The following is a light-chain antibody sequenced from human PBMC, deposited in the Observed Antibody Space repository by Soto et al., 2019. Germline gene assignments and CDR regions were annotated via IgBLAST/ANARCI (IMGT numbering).Light chain of an antibody. CDR1: QSVSSSY. CDR2: GAS. V-gene: IGKV3-20*01. Sequence: EIVLTQSPGTLSLSPGERATLSCRASQSVSSSYLAWYQHKPGQAPRLLIYGASSRATGIPDRFSGSGSGTDFTLTISRLEPEDFAVYYCQQYDTSPLTFGGGTKGEIK. J-gene: IGKJ4*01. CDR3: QQYDTSPLT.